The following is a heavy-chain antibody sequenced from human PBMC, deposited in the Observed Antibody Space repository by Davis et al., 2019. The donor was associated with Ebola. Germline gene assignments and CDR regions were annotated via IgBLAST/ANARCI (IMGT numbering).Heavy chain of an antibody. Sequence: PSETLSLTCTVSSGSISSGGYYWSWIRQHPGKGLEWIGYIYYSGSTYYNPSLKSRVTISVDTSKNQFSLKLSSVTAADTAVYYCARVIAAAGFNYYYYYMDVWGKGTTVTVSS. D-gene: IGHD6-13*01. CDR1: SGSISSGGYY. V-gene: IGHV4-31*03. CDR3: ARVIAAAGFNYYYYYMDV. J-gene: IGHJ6*03. CDR2: IYYSGST.